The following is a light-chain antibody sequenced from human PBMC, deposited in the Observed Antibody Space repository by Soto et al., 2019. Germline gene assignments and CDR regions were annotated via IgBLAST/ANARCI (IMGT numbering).Light chain of an antibody. V-gene: IGLV1-47*01. CDR2: TNN. CDR1: SSNIGSNY. Sequence: QSVLTQPPSASGTPGQRVTISCSGSSSNIGSNYVYWYQQLPGTAPKLLIYTNNQRPSGVPDRFSGSKSGTSASLAISGLRHEDDAHFYCTAYDDTLSGPYVVFGRGTKLTVL. CDR3: TAYDDTLSGPYVV. J-gene: IGLJ2*01.